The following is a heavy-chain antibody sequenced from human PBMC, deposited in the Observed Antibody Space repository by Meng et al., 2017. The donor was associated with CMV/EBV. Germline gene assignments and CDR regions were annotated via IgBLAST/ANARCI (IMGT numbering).Heavy chain of an antibody. CDR3: ARGHRLIAAHPWGGFDY. CDR2: INHSGST. J-gene: IGHJ4*02. D-gene: IGHD6-6*01. Sequence: SETLSLTCAVYGGSFSGYYWSWIRQPPGKGLEWIGEINHSGSTNYNPSLKSRVTISVDTSKNQFSLKLSSVTAADTAVYYCARGHRLIAAHPWGGFDYWGQGTLVTVSS. CDR1: GGSFSGYY. V-gene: IGHV4-34*01.